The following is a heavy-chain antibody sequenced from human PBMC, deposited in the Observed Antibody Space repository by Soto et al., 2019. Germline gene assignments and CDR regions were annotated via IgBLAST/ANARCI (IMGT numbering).Heavy chain of an antibody. CDR1: GFTFGTYS. D-gene: IGHD3-22*01. V-gene: IGHV3-48*02. CDR3: ARSYYYDSRHWAFDI. Sequence: EVQLVESGGGLVQPGGSLRLSCAASGFTFGTYSMSWVRQAPGKGLEWVSYIGSTMYYADSVKGRFTISRDNAKNSLYLQMNSLRDEDTAVYYCARSYYYDSRHWAFDIWGQGTMVTVSS. CDR2: IGSTM. J-gene: IGHJ3*02.